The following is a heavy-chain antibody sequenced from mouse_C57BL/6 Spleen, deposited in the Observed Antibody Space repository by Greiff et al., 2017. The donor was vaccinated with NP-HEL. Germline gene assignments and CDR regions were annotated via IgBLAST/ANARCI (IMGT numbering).Heavy chain of an antibody. J-gene: IGHJ1*03. CDR3: ERAPIYYGNYRYLGV. CDR2: INPSSGYS. D-gene: IGHD2-1*01. CDR1: GYTFTSYT. V-gene: IGHV1-4*01. Sequence: QVQLKQSGAELARPGASVKMSCKASGYTFTSYTMHWVKQRPGQGLEWIGYINPSSGYSKYNQKFKDKATLTADKSSSTAYMQLSSLISEVSADYYFERAPIYYGNYRYLGVWGTGTTVTVSS.